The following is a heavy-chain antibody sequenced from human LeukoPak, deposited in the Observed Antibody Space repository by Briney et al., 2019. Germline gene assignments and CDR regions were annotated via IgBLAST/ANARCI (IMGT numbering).Heavy chain of an antibody. Sequence: KASETLSLTCTVSGGSISSYYWSWIRQPPGKGLEWIGYIYYSGSTNYNPSLKSRVTISVGTSKNQFSLKLSSVTAADTAVYYCARDQSGYSYGFDYWGQGTLVTVSS. CDR3: ARDQSGYSYGFDY. CDR2: IYYSGST. J-gene: IGHJ4*02. CDR1: GGSISSYY. V-gene: IGHV4-59*01. D-gene: IGHD5-18*01.